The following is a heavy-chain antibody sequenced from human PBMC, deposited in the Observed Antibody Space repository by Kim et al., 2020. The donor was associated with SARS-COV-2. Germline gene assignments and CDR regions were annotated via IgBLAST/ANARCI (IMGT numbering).Heavy chain of an antibody. J-gene: IGHJ4*02. CDR1: GFTFSSNN. CDR2: ISSTSDYI. V-gene: IGHV3-21*01. Sequence: GGSLRLSCAASGFTFSSNNINWVRQAPGKGLEWVSSISSTSDYIYYADSVKGRFTISRDNAKNSLYLQMNSLRAEDTAVYYCARARWTPNYYFDYWGQGTLVPVSP. D-gene: IGHD2-15*01. CDR3: ARARWTPNYYFDY.